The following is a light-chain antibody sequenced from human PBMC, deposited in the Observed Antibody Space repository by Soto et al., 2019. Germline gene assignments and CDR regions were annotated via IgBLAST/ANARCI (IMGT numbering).Light chain of an antibody. CDR1: QTVNSVY. V-gene: IGKV3-20*01. CDR3: QQYGSSPLT. J-gene: IGKJ4*01. Sequence: MGVAQSPGTMSLTPGERATLSCRASQTVNSVYLAWYQQKPGQAPRLLIYGASSRATGIPDRFSGSGSGTDFTLTITRLEPEDFAVYYCQQYGSSPLTFGGGTKVDIK. CDR2: GAS.